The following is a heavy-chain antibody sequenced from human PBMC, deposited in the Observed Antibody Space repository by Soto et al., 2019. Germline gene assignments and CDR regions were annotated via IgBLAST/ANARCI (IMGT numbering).Heavy chain of an antibody. D-gene: IGHD3-3*01. Sequence: GASVKVSCKASGYIFSDHGFSWVRQGPGQGLEWMGWISAYNGNTNYAQKLQGRVTMTTDTSTSTAYMELRSLRSDDTAVYYCARTYYDFWSGPQGYYYGMDVWGQGTTVTVSS. CDR2: ISAYNGNT. CDR3: ARTYYDFWSGPQGYYYGMDV. V-gene: IGHV1-18*01. CDR1: GYIFSDHG. J-gene: IGHJ6*02.